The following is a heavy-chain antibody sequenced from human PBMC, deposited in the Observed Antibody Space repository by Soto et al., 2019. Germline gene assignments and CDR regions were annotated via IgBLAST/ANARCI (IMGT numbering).Heavy chain of an antibody. CDR2: INTDGTYT. J-gene: IGHJ6*02. CDR1: GFTFSTNW. CDR3: ARSNGQQLTRSYYYGMDV. V-gene: IGHV3-74*01. Sequence: EMQLVESGGGLVQPGGSLRLSCAASGFTFSTNWMHWVRQAPGKGLVWVSRINTDGTYTTYADSVKGRFTISRDNAKNTLHLQMDSLRAEDTAVYYCARSNGQQLTRSYYYGMDVWGQGTTVTVSS. D-gene: IGHD6-13*01.